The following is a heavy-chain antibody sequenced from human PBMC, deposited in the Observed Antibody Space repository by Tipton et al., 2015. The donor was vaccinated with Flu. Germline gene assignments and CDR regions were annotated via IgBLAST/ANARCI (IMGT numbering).Heavy chain of an antibody. D-gene: IGHD1-20*01. Sequence: QVQLVQSGAEVRKPGASVKVSCKASGYTFTNYDINWVRQATGQGLEWMGWMSPNTGNTGYAQKFQGRVTMTRDTSISTAFIELSSLRSEDTAVYYCARVPPFNNWNDESDDWGQGTLVTVSS. J-gene: IGHJ4*02. CDR1: GYTFTNYD. V-gene: IGHV1-8*01. CDR2: MSPNTGNT. CDR3: ARVPPFNNWNDESDD.